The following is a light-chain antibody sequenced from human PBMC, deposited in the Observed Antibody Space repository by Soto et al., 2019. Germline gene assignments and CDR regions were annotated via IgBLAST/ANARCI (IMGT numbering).Light chain of an antibody. CDR3: QSSHSSNVWV. CDR1: SGSIASNY. CDR2: EDN. J-gene: IGLJ3*02. V-gene: IGLV6-57*01. Sequence: NFMLTQPHSVSESPGKTVTISCTRSSGSIASNYVQWYQQRPGSSPTTVIYEDNQRPSGVPDRFSGSIDSSSNSASLTISGLKTEDEADYYCQSSHSSNVWVFGGGTKLTVL.